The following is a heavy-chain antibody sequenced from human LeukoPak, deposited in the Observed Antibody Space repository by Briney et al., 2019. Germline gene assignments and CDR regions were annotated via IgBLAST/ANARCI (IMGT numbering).Heavy chain of an antibody. J-gene: IGHJ4*02. CDR1: GFIFSGYA. CDR3: ARADCGSSSCYTVSY. D-gene: IGHD2-2*02. CDR2: INGIGDST. V-gene: IGHV3-64*01. Sequence: PGGSLRLSCAASGFIFSGYATQWVRQAPGKGLEYVSAINGIGDSTYYANSVKGRFTISRDNSKSTVYLQMDSLRAEDMAVYYCARADCGSSSCYTVSYWGQGTLVTVSA.